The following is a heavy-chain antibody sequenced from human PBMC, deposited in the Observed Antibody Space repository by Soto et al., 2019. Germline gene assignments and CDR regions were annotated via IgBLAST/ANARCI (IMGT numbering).Heavy chain of an antibody. CDR3: ARSERIAAAGKRSDC. J-gene: IGHJ4*02. CDR2: INPNSGGT. V-gene: IGHV1-2*04. CDR1: GYTFTGYY. Sequence: QVPLVQSGAEVKKPGASVKVSCKASGYTFTGYYMHWVRQAPGQGLEWMGWINPNSGGTNYAQKFQGWVTMTRDTSISTAYMELSRLRAVDTALYISARSERIAAAGKRSDCWGQGTLVTVYS. D-gene: IGHD6-13*01.